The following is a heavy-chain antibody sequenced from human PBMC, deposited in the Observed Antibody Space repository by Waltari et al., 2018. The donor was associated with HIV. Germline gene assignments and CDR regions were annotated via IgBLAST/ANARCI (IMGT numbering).Heavy chain of an antibody. V-gene: IGHV1-2*02. CDR2: IIPNSGGT. CDR3: VRDRLEGAFDS. D-gene: IGHD3-3*01. CDR1: GYSFTGYY. Sequence: QVQLVQSGAEVKKPGASVKVSCKASGYSFTGYYMNWVRQAPGQGLEWMGCIIPNSGGTNYAQKLQGRVTMTRDTSISTADMDLSRLRADDTAVYYCVRDRLEGAFDSWGQGTMVTVSS. J-gene: IGHJ3*02.